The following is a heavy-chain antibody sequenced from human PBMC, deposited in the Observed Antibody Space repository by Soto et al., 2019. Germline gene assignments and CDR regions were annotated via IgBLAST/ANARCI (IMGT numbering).Heavy chain of an antibody. CDR3: ARGYYSGYDSFPSYYYGMDV. J-gene: IGHJ6*02. D-gene: IGHD5-12*01. CDR1: GYTFTSYY. Sequence: ASVKVSCKASGYTFTSYYMHWVRQAPGQGLEWMGIINPSGGSTSYAQKFQGRVTMTRDTSTSTVYMELSSLRSEDTAVYYCARGYYSGYDSFPSYYYGMDVWGQGTTVTVSS. CDR2: INPSGGST. V-gene: IGHV1-46*01.